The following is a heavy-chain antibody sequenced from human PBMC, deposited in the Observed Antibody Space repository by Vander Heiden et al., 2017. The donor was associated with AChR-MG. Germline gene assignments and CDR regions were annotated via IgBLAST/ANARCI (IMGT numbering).Heavy chain of an antibody. CDR2: ISGSGTST. V-gene: IGHV3-23*01. CDR1: GFTVSSYA. Sequence: EVQLLESGGGLVQPGGSLRLSCAASGFTVSSYAMSWVRQAPGKGLEWVSGISGSGTSTNYADSVKGRFTISRDNSKNTLYLQMNSLRAEDTAVYYCAKDRACSGGSCYLGVLFYWGQGTLVTVSS. J-gene: IGHJ4*02. CDR3: AKDRACSGGSCYLGVLFY. D-gene: IGHD2-15*01.